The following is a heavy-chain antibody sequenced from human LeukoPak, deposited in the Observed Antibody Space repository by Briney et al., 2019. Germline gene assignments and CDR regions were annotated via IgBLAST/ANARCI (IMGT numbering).Heavy chain of an antibody. CDR2: INTNTGNP. V-gene: IGHV7-4-1*02. J-gene: IGHJ4*02. D-gene: IGHD2-2*01. Sequence: GASVKVSCKASGYTFTTYALNWVRQAPGQGLEWMGWINTNTGNPTYAQGFTGRFVFSLDTSVNTAYLQISSLKAEDTAMYYCARVQGYCSVTNCYPHYWGQGTLVTVSS. CDR3: ARVQGYCSVTNCYPHY. CDR1: GYTFTTYA.